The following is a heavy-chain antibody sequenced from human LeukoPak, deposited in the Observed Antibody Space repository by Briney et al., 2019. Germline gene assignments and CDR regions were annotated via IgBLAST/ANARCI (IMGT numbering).Heavy chain of an antibody. CDR1: GGSISSGDYY. D-gene: IGHD6-13*01. Sequence: SETLSLTCTVSGGSISSGDYYWSWIRQPPGKGLEWIGYIYYSGSTNYNPSLKSRVTISVDTSKNQFSLKLSSVTAADTAVYYCARGGGWGGSSSWYKEDWFDPWGQGTLVTVSS. J-gene: IGHJ5*02. V-gene: IGHV4-61*08. CDR2: IYYSGST. CDR3: ARGGGWGGSSSWYKEDWFDP.